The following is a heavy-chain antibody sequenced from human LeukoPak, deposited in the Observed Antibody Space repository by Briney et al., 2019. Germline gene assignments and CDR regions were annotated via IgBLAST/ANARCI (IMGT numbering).Heavy chain of an antibody. CDR3: AKDGDTMSGTYYYDMDV. CDR2: ISSSGSTI. D-gene: IGHD1-26*01. CDR1: GFTFSSYE. Sequence: HSGGSLRLSCAASGFTFSSYEMNWVRQAPGKGLEWVSYISSSGSTIYYADSVKGRFTISRDNAKNSLYLQMNSLRGEDTAVYYCAKDGDTMSGTYYYDMDVWGKGTTVTVSS. J-gene: IGHJ6*03. V-gene: IGHV3-48*03.